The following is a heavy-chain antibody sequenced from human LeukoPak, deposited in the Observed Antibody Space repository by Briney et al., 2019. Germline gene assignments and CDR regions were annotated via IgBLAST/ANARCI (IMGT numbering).Heavy chain of an antibody. V-gene: IGHV3-74*01. CDR1: GFTFSTFA. J-gene: IGHJ4*02. D-gene: IGHD2/OR15-2a*01. Sequence: GGSLRLSCAASGFTFSTFAMIWVRQVPGKGLVWVSRIRGDGSDARYAESVKGRFTISRDNAKNTLYLQMNSLRDEDTAVYYCARDWFHAIDYWGQGTLVTVSS. CDR3: ARDWFHAIDY. CDR2: IRGDGSDA.